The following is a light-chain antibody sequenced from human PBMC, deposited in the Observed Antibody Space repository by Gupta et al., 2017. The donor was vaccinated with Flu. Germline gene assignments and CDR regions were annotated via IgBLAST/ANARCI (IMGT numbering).Light chain of an antibody. CDR3: QQNYSTPQT. V-gene: IGKV4-1*01. Sequence: IVMPQSPDPLAVSPGESATINCKSSQSVLDSSNNKNYLAWYQQKPGQPPKPLIYWASTRESGVPDRFSGSGSGTDFTLTISSLQAEDVAVYYCQQNYSTPQTFGQGTKVEIK. CDR1: QSVLDSSNNKNY. CDR2: WAS. J-gene: IGKJ1*01.